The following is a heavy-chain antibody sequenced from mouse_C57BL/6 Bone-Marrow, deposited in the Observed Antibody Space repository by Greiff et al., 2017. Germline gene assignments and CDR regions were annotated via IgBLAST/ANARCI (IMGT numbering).Heavy chain of an antibody. V-gene: IGHV1-72*01. J-gene: IGHJ1*03. Sequence: QVQLKQPGAELVKPGASVKLSCKASGYTFTSYWMHWVKQRPGRGLEWIGRIDPNSGGTKYNEKFKSKATLTVDKPSSTAYMQLSSLTSEDSAVYYGAGYYYGSTLYWYFDVWGTGTTVTVSS. CDR1: GYTFTSYW. CDR3: AGYYYGSTLYWYFDV. CDR2: IDPNSGGT. D-gene: IGHD1-1*01.